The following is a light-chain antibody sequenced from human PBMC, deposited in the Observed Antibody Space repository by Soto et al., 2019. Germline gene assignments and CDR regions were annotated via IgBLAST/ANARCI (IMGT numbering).Light chain of an antibody. CDR1: QSVRSY. V-gene: IGKV3-15*01. J-gene: IGKJ1*01. CDR2: GAS. Sequence: EIVMAQSPATLSVSPGERATLSCGASQSVRSYLAWYQQKPGQAPRLLIHGASIRAPGIPARFSGRGSGTDFTLTISSLQSEDFAVYYCHQYNNWPHTFGQGTKV. CDR3: HQYNNWPHT.